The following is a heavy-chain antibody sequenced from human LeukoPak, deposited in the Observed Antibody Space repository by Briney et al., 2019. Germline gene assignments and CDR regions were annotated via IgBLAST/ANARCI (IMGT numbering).Heavy chain of an antibody. CDR3: AKGGVAAAGNGHYYYYYYMDV. CDR1: GFTFSSYA. Sequence: GGSLRLSCAASGFTFSSYAMSWVRQAPGKGLEWVSGISWNSGSIGYADSVKGRFTISRDNSKNTLYLQMNSLRAEDTAVYYCAKGGVAAAGNGHYYYYYYMDVWGKGTTVTVSS. J-gene: IGHJ6*03. CDR2: ISWNSGSI. D-gene: IGHD6-13*01. V-gene: IGHV3-23*01.